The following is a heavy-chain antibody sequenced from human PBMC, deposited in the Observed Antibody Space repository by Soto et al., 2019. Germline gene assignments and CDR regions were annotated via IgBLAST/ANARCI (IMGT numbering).Heavy chain of an antibody. CDR2: INHSGST. V-gene: IGHV4-34*01. CDR3: ARGPRGWNDVLYFDN. Sequence: SETLSLTCAVCGGSFSGYYWSWIRQPPGKGLEWIGEINHSGSTNYNPSLKSRVTISVDTSKNQFSLKLSSVTAADTAVYYCARGPRGWNDVLYFDNWGQGTLVTVSS. CDR1: GGSFSGYY. J-gene: IGHJ4*02. D-gene: IGHD1-1*01.